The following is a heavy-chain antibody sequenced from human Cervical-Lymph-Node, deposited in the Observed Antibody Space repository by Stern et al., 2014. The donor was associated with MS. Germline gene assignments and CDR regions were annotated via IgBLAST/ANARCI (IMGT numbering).Heavy chain of an antibody. CDR1: GYTFTSYY. J-gene: IGHJ6*02. D-gene: IGHD1-26*01. CDR2: INPSGGST. Sequence: QVQLVQSGAEVKKPGASVKVSCKASGYTFTSYYMHWVRQAPGQGLEWMGIINPSGGSTSYAQKFQGRVTMTRDTSTSTVYMELSSLRSEDTAVYYCARDRRGWVIAHEVPSYYYYYGMDVWGQGTTVTVSS. CDR3: ARDRRGWVIAHEVPSYYYYYGMDV. V-gene: IGHV1-46*03.